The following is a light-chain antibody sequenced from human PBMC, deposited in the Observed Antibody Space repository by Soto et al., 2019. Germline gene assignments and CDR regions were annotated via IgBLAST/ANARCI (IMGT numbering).Light chain of an antibody. V-gene: IGKV1-33*01. CDR1: QDIDNS. J-gene: IGKJ5*01. Sequence: IQLTQSPSSLSASVGETVTITCRASQDIDNSLNWYQHQPGKAPKLLIHAVSFLETGVPSRFSGRGSGTVFSLTINSLQADDFATYYCQQHDGRPTMTFGQGTRLEIK. CDR2: AVS. CDR3: QQHDGRPTMT.